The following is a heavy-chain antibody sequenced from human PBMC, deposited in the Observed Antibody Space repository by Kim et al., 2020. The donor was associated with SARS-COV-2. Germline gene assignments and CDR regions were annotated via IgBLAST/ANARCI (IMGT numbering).Heavy chain of an antibody. Sequence: ASVKGRFTISSDNAKNSLYLQMNSLRDEDTAVYYCARDPKYSSGPYYFDYWGQGTLVTVSS. V-gene: IGHV3-48*02. D-gene: IGHD6-19*01. J-gene: IGHJ4*02. CDR3: ARDPKYSSGPYYFDY.